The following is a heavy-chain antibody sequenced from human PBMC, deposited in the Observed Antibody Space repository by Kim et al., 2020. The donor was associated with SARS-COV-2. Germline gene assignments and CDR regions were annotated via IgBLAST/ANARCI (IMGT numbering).Heavy chain of an antibody. Sequence: GGSLRLSCAASGFTFSDYYMSWIRQAPGKGLEWVSYISSSGSTIYYADSVKGRFTISRDNAKNSLYLQMNSLRAEDTAVYYCARARRMVRGVLSYFDYWGQGTLVTVSS. J-gene: IGHJ4*02. CDR1: GFTFSDYY. CDR3: ARARRMVRGVLSYFDY. D-gene: IGHD3-10*01. V-gene: IGHV3-11*01. CDR2: ISSSGSTI.